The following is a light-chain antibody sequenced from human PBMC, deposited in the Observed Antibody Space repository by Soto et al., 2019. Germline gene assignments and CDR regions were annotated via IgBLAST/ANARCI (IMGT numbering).Light chain of an antibody. Sequence: QSALTQPASVSRSPGQSITISCTGTNSDVGSYNLVSWYQHHPGKAPKLMVYEGSRRPSGVSNRFSGSKSGNTASLTISGLQAEDEADYFCCSYAGTSGAHWVFGGGTKLTVL. V-gene: IGLV2-23*01. CDR2: EGS. CDR1: NSDVGSYNL. CDR3: CSYAGTSGAHWV. J-gene: IGLJ3*02.